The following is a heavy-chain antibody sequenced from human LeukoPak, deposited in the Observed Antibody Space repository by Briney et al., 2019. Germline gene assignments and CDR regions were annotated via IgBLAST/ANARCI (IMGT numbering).Heavy chain of an antibody. CDR2: ISGSAATT. V-gene: IGHV3-23*01. J-gene: IGHJ4*02. Sequence: PGGSLRLSCAASGFTFSTYGMTWVRQAPGKGLEWVSAISGSAATTFYADSVKGRFTISRDNSKNTLYLQMNSLRAEDTAVYYCARRAGAYSHPYDYWGQGTLVTVSS. D-gene: IGHD4/OR15-4a*01. CDR3: ARRAGAYSHPYDY. CDR1: GFTFSTYG.